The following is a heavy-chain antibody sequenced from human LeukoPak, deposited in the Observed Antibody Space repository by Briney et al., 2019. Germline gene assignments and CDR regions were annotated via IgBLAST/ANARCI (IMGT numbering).Heavy chain of an antibody. CDR3: AKEPNKYSGYDYFDY. D-gene: IGHD5-12*01. V-gene: IGHV3-9*01. J-gene: IGHJ4*02. CDR2: ISWNNDNI. CDR1: GFTFDDYA. Sequence: GGSLRLSCAASGFTFDDYAMHWVRLAPGKGLEWVSGISWNNDNIHYADSVKGRFTISRDNAKNSLYLQMNSLRVEDTALYYCAKEPNKYSGYDYFDYWGQGTLVSVSS.